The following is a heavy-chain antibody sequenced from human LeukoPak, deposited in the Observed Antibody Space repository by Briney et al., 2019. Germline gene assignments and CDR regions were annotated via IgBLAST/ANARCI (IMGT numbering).Heavy chain of an antibody. CDR1: GYSISSGYY. Sequence: SETLSLTCTVSGYSISSGYYWGWIRQPPGKGLEWIGSIYHSGSTYYNPSLKSRVTISVDTSKNQFSLKLSSVTAADTAVYYCARDMTPGITGTTGAFDIWGQGTMVTVSS. V-gene: IGHV4-38-2*02. CDR2: IYHSGST. CDR3: ARDMTPGITGTTGAFDI. D-gene: IGHD1-7*01. J-gene: IGHJ3*02.